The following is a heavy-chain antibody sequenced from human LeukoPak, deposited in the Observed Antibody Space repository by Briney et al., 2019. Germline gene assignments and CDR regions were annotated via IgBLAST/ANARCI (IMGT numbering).Heavy chain of an antibody. CDR3: ARLPSSWHSGSYHGFDY. V-gene: IGHV3-21*01. J-gene: IGHJ4*02. CDR2: ISSSSSYI. Sequence: KTGGSLRLSCAASGFTFSSYSMNWVRQAPGKGLEWVSSISSSSSYIYYADSVKGRFTISRDNAKNSLYLQMSSLRAEDTAVYYCARLPSSWHSGSYHGFDYWGQGTLVTVSS. D-gene: IGHD1-26*01. CDR1: GFTFSSYS.